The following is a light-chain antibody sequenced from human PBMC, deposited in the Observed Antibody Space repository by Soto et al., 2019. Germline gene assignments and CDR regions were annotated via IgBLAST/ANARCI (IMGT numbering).Light chain of an antibody. V-gene: IGKV3-20*01. CDR2: RAS. CDR1: QSFSSNY. CDR3: QQYGSSPRLT. Sequence: EIVSTQSPGTLSLSPGERATLSCRASQSFSSNYLAWYQQKPGQAPRLLIYRASSRAAGIPDRFNGSGSGTDFTLTISSLETEDFAVYYCQQYGSSPRLTFGGGTKVEIK. J-gene: IGKJ4*01.